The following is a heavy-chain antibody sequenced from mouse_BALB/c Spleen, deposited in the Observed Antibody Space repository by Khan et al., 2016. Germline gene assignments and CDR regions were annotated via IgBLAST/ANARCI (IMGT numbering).Heavy chain of an antibody. Sequence: QIQVVQSGPELKKPGETVKISCKAAGYTFTNYGMNWVKQAPGKGLKWMGWINTNTGEPTYAEEFKGRFAFSLATSASTAYLQINNHKNEDTATYCCAEDYYGSNWFDYWRQGTLVTVSA. CDR3: AEDYYGSNWFDY. D-gene: IGHD1-1*01. J-gene: IGHJ3*01. CDR2: INTNTGEP. CDR1: GYTFTNYG. V-gene: IGHV9-3*02.